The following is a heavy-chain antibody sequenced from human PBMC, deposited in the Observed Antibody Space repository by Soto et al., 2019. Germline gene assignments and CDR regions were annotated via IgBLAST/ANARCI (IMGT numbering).Heavy chain of an antibody. CDR2: MYYSGST. CDR3: ARSRSCSGGFCYEHFTWFGP. J-gene: IGHJ5*02. Sequence: SETLSLTCTVSADSISTFYWSWIRQPPGKGLEWIGSMYYSGSTYYNPSLKGRVAISLDTSKNQFSLKLNSVTAADTAVYYCARSRSCSGGFCYEHFTWFGPWGQGTLVTVS. CDR1: ADSISTFY. V-gene: IGHV4-59*01. D-gene: IGHD2-15*01.